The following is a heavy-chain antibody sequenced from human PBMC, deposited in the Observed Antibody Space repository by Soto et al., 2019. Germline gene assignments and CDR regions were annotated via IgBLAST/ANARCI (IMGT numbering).Heavy chain of an antibody. V-gene: IGHV1-8*01. CDR1: GYTFTSYD. J-gene: IGHJ3*02. Sequence: QVQLVQSGAEVKKPGASVKVSCKASGYTFTSYDINWVRQATGQGLEWMGWMNPNSGNTGYAQKFQGRVTMTRNTSISTAYMELSSLRSEGTAVYYCARGHDSSGYDAFDIWGQGTMVTVSS. CDR2: MNPNSGNT. D-gene: IGHD3-22*01. CDR3: ARGHDSSGYDAFDI.